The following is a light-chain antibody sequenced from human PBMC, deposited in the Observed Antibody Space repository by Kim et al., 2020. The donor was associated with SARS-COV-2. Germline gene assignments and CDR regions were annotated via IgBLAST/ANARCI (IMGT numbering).Light chain of an antibody. CDR1: SGHSSYA. J-gene: IGLJ3*02. Sequence: QPVLTQSPSASASLGASVKLTCTLSSGHSSYAIAWHQQQPEKGPRYLMKLNSDGSHNKGGGIPDRFSGSSSGAERYLTISSLQSEDEADYYCQTWGTGTWVFGGGTQLTVL. V-gene: IGLV4-69*01. CDR2: LNSDGSH. CDR3: QTWGTGTWV.